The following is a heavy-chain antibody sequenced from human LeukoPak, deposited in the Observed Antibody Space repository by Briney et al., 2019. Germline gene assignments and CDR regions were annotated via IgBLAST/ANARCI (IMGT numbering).Heavy chain of an antibody. J-gene: IGHJ4*02. CDR1: GFSFSSYG. CDR2: IRYDGSNK. CDR3: AKDLNRHQLLYYFDY. V-gene: IGHV3-30*02. Sequence: GGSLRLSCAASGFSFSSYGMHWVRQAPGKGLEWVAFIRYDGSNKYYADSVKGRFTISRDNSKNTLYLQMNSLRAEDTAVYYCAKDLNRHQLLYYFDYWGQGTLVTVSS. D-gene: IGHD2-2*01.